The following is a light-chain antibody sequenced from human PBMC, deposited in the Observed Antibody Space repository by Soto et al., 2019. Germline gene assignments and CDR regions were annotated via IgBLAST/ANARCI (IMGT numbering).Light chain of an antibody. CDR2: WAS. V-gene: IGKV4-1*01. J-gene: IGKJ1*01. CDR1: QSVLYSSNNKNY. CDR3: QQYYSTPRT. Sequence: DIVMTQSPDSLAVSLGERATINCKSSQSVLYSSNNKNYLAWYQQKPGQPPKLLIFWASSRKSGVPDRFSGSGSGTDFTLTISSLQAEDVAVYYCQQYYSTPRTFGQGTRWRSN.